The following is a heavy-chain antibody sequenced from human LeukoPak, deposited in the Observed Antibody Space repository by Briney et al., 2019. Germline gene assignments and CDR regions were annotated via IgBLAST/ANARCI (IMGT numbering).Heavy chain of an antibody. CDR2: ISPNSGGT. Sequence: ASVKVSCKASGYTLTDYYMHWVRQAPGQGLEWMGWISPNSGGTNYAQNFQGRVTMTRDTSVSTAYMELSSLRSDDTAVYYCARDSNPGAFDIWGQGTMVTVSS. CDR1: GYTLTDYY. V-gene: IGHV1-2*02. CDR3: ARDSNPGAFDI. D-gene: IGHD3-3*02. J-gene: IGHJ3*02.